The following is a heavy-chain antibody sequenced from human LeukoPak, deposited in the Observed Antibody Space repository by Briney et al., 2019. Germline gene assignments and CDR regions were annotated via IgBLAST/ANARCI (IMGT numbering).Heavy chain of an antibody. CDR1: GGSISSYY. CDR2: IYTSGST. D-gene: IGHD2-8*01. Sequence: PSETLPLTCTVSGGSISSYYWSWIRQPAGKGLEWIGRIYTSGSTNYNPSLKSRVTMSVDTSKNQFSLKLSSVTAADTAVYYCARGHGPIGPYYYYYYMGVWGKGTTVTVSS. J-gene: IGHJ6*03. V-gene: IGHV4-4*07. CDR3: ARGHGPIGPYYYYYYMGV.